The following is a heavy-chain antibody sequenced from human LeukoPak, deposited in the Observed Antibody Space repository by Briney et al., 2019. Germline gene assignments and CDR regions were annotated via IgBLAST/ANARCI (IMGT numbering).Heavy chain of an antibody. Sequence: SETLSLTCAVYGGSFSGYYWSWIRQPPGKGLEWIGEINHSGSTNYNPPLKSRVTISVDTSKNQFSLKLSSVTGADTAVYYCASTAIFGIIKTRDFWAQGTRVSVSS. CDR2: INHSGST. J-gene: IGHJ4*02. D-gene: IGHD3-3*01. CDR1: GGSFSGYY. CDR3: ASTAIFGIIKTRDF. V-gene: IGHV4-34*01.